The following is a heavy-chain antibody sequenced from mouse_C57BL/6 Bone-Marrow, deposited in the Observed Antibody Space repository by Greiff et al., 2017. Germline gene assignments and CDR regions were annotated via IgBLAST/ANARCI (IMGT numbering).Heavy chain of an antibody. J-gene: IGHJ4*01. CDR3: AREPHLELRRGYYAMDY. CDR2: IDPSDSYT. CDR1: GYTFTRYW. Sequence: QVQLQQPGAELVMPGASVKLSCKASGYTFTRYWMHWVKQRPGQGLEWIGEIDPSDSYTNYNQKFKGKSTLTVDKSSSTAYMQLSSLTSEDSAVYYCAREPHLELRRGYYAMDYWGQGTSVTVSS. V-gene: IGHV1-69*01. D-gene: IGHD2-12*01.